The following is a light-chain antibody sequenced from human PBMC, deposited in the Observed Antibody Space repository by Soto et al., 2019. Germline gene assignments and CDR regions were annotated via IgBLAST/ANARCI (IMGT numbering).Light chain of an antibody. CDR1: QSISSSY. CDR3: QQYGNPPPNA. J-gene: IGKJ2*01. V-gene: IGKV3-20*01. Sequence: EIVLTQSPGTLSLSPGERATLSCRASQSISSSYLAWHQQKPGQAPRVLIYGASSRATGIPDRFSGSGSGTDFTLTTSRLEPEDFAVYFCQQYGNPPPNAFGQGTKVEI. CDR2: GAS.